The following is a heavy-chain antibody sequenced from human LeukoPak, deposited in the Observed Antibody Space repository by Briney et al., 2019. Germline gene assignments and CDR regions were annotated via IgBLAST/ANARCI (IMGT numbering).Heavy chain of an antibody. D-gene: IGHD5-12*01. Sequence: GGSLRLSCAASGFTFSTYEMNWVRQAPGKGLEWVSYISSSGSTIYYADSVKGRFTISRDNRKDSLFLQMKSLKSDDSGLYFCARDRGGNSAGFDSWGQGTLVTVSS. CDR3: ARDRGGNSAGFDS. J-gene: IGHJ4*02. V-gene: IGHV3-48*03. CDR2: ISSSGSTI. CDR1: GFTFSTYE.